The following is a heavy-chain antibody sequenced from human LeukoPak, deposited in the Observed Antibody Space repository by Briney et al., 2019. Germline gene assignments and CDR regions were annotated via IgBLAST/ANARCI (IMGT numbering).Heavy chain of an antibody. CDR3: ARTYSGSYYNVYYYYYGMDV. V-gene: IGHV1-8*01. CDR2: MNPNSGNT. D-gene: IGHD3-10*01. Sequence: ASVKVSCKASGYTFTSYDINWVRQATGQGLEWMGWMNPNSGNTGYAQKFQGRVTMTRNTSVSTAYMELSSLRSEDTAVYYCARTYSGSYYNVYYYYYGMDVWGQGTTATVSS. CDR1: GYTFTSYD. J-gene: IGHJ6*02.